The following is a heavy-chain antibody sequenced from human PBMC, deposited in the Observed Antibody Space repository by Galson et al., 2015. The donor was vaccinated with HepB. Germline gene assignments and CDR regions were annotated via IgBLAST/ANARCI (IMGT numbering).Heavy chain of an antibody. CDR2: ISYDGSNK. CDR1: EFTFSYYA. Sequence: SLRLSCAASEFTFSYYAMHWVRQAPGRGLEWVAVISYDGSNKNYADSVKGRFTISRDNSKNTLYLQMSNLRAEDTAVYYCARDPGYSSSPGRMVVDYWGQGTLVTVSS. V-gene: IGHV3-30-3*01. CDR3: ARDPGYSSSPGRMVVDY. J-gene: IGHJ4*02. D-gene: IGHD6-13*01.